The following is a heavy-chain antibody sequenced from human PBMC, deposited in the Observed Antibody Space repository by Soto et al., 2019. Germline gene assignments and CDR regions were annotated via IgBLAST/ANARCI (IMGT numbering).Heavy chain of an antibody. CDR2: IYAAGGSK. D-gene: IGHD3-10*01. J-gene: IGHJ4*02. CDR3: AKDMIRGDGCEDPDC. Sequence: EVQLLESGGGLVQPGGSLRLSCAASGFVFSNYAMFWFRQAPGRGLEWVSTIYAAGGSKYYAGSVKGRFTVSRDNSRDRLFLQMASLRVEDPAIYFCAKDMIRGDGCEDPDCWGQGTLVTVSS. V-gene: IGHV3-23*01. CDR1: GFVFSNYA.